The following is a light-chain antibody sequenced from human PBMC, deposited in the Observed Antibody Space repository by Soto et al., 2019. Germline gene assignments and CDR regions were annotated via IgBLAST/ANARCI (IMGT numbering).Light chain of an antibody. CDR2: SAS. CDR3: QQFNTYPRT. V-gene: IGKV1-9*01. J-gene: IGKJ1*01. Sequence: DIQMTQSPSSLSASVGDRVTITCRASQSIVTYLNWYLQKPGKAPKLLIYSASTLQSGVPSRFSGSGSGTEFTLTISSLQPEDFATYYCQQFNTYPRTFGQGTKVDIK. CDR1: QSIVTY.